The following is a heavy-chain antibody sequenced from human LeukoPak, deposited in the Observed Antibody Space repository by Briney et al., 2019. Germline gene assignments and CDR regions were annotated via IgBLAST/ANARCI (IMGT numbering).Heavy chain of an antibody. J-gene: IGHJ4*02. CDR2: IRYDGSNK. CDR1: GFTFSSYG. Sequence: PGGSLRLSCAASGFTFSSYGMHWVRQAPGKGLEWVAFIRYDGSNKYYADSVKGRFTISRDNSKNTLYLQMNSLGAEDTAVYYCAKESLMDIVVVPAARSPFDYWGQGTLVTVSS. D-gene: IGHD2-2*03. CDR3: AKESLMDIVVVPAARSPFDY. V-gene: IGHV3-30*02.